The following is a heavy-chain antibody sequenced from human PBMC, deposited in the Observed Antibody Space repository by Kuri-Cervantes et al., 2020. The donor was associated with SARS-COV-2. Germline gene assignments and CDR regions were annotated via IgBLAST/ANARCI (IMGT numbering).Heavy chain of an antibody. V-gene: IGHV3-7*01. CDR2: IKQDGSEK. D-gene: IGHD3-10*01. J-gene: IGHJ4*02. CDR3: ARDRSFTPDY. Sequence: GESLKSSCAASGFTFSSCWMSWVRQAPGKGLEWVANIKQDGSEKYYVDSVKGRFTISRDNAKNSLYLQMNSLRAEDTAVYYCARDRSFTPDYWGQGTLVTVSS. CDR1: GFTFSSCW.